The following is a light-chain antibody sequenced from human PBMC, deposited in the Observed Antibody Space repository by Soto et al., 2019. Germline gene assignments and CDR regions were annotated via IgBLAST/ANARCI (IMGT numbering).Light chain of an antibody. CDR1: RDLSVW. V-gene: IGKV1D-12*01. J-gene: IGKJ5*01. CDR2: ATS. CDR3: QQPISFPIT. Sequence: DIQMTQSPSSVSASVGDRVTITCRASRDLSVWLAWYQQKPGKAPKLLISATSSLQSGVPSRFSGSGSGTDFTLTIRSLQPEDFATYYCQQPISFPITFGQGTRLEIK.